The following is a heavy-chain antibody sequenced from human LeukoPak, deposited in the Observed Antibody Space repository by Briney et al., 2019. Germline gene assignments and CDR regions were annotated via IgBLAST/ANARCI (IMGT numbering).Heavy chain of an antibody. Sequence: GGSLRLSCAASGFTVSSNYMSWVRQAPGKGLEWVSVIYSGGSTYYADSVKGRFTIYRDNSKNTLYLQMNSLRAEDTAVYYCARFYYEKWFGELLIDYWGQGTLVTVSS. CDR2: IYSGGST. D-gene: IGHD3-10*01. V-gene: IGHV3-66*01. CDR1: GFTVSSNY. CDR3: ARFYYEKWFGELLIDY. J-gene: IGHJ4*02.